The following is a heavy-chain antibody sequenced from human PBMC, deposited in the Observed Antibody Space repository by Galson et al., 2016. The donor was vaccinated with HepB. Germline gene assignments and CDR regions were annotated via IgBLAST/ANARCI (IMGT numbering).Heavy chain of an antibody. Sequence: SLRLSCAASGFTFTNAWMTWVRQAPGKGLEWVGRIKRTTDDGTTDYAAPVKGRFTISRDDLKNTLYLQMNSLKIEDTAVYYCTTDFSQHDFWSIYSNWFDPWGQGTLVTVSS. J-gene: IGHJ5*02. V-gene: IGHV3-15*01. CDR3: TTDFSQHDFWSIYSNWFDP. CDR1: GFTFTNAW. D-gene: IGHD3-3*01. CDR2: IKRTTDDGTT.